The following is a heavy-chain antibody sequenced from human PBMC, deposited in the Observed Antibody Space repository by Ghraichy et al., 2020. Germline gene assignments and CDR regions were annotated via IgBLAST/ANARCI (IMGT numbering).Heavy chain of an antibody. V-gene: IGHV3-23*01. CDR2: ISGSGVGT. D-gene: IGHD3-22*01. CDR3: AKDQAYDSSWGLDY. Sequence: GGSLRLSCAASGFTFSSYGMSWVRQAPGKGLEWVSAISGSGVGTYYVDSVKGRFTISRDNSKNTLYLQMKSLRAEDTAVYYCAKDQAYDSSWGLDYWGQGTLVTVSS. J-gene: IGHJ4*02. CDR1: GFTFSSYG.